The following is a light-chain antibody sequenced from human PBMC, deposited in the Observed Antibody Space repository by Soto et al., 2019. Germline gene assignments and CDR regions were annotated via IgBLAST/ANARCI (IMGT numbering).Light chain of an antibody. CDR1: QSIRTN. Sequence: EIVLTQSPATLSVSAGGTVTLSCRASQSIRTNVAWYQQIPGQAPRLLIYGASTRATGVPARFSGSGSGIGFPLTISILQPEDSAFYYYQQYFTRPLTWTFGPGTKLQIK. CDR3: QQYFTRPLTWT. J-gene: IGKJ1*01. CDR2: GAS. V-gene: IGKV3-15*01.